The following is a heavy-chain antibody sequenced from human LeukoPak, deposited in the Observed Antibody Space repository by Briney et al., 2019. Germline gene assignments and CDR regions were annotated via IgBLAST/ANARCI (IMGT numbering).Heavy chain of an antibody. CDR1: GGSISTYY. Sequence: SETLSLTCTVSGGSISTYYWSWIRQPPGKGLEWIGYIYSTGSANYNPSLKSRVTLSVDTAKNQFSLKLNSVTAADTAVYYCARMGGYSGYATHWGQGTLVTVSS. V-gene: IGHV4-59*08. CDR2: IYSTGSA. CDR3: ARMGGYSGYATH. J-gene: IGHJ4*02. D-gene: IGHD5-12*01.